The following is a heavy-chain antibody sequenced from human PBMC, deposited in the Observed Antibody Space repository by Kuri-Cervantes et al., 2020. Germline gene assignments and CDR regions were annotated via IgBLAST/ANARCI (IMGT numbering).Heavy chain of an antibody. CDR3: ANMGGTSGSRYYYYGMDV. Sequence: SQTLSLTCAISGDSVSSNSAAWNWIRQSPSRGLEWLGRTYYRSKWYNDYAVSVKSRITINPDTSKNQFSLQLNSVTPEDTAVYYCANMGGTSGSRYYYYGMDVWGQGTTVTVSS. J-gene: IGHJ6*02. D-gene: IGHD1-26*01. CDR1: GDSVSSNSAA. CDR2: TYYRSKWYN. V-gene: IGHV6-1*01.